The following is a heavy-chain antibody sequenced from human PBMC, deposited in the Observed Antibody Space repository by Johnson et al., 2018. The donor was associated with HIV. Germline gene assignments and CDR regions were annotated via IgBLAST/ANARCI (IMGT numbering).Heavy chain of an antibody. V-gene: IGHV3-NL1*01. Sequence: QVQLVESGGGVVQPGGSLRLSCAASGFTFSSYGMHWVRQAPGKGLEWVAVIYSGGSTYYADAVKGRFTISRDNSKNTLYLQMNSLRPEDMAVYYCARQTLRAFDICGQGTMVTVSS. CDR3: ARQTLRAFDI. CDR2: IYSGGST. J-gene: IGHJ3*02. CDR1: GFTFSSYG.